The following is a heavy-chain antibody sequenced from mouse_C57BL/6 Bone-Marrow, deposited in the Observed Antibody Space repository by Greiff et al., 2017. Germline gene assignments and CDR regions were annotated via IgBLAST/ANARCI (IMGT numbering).Heavy chain of an antibody. D-gene: IGHD1-1*01. CDR1: GYTFTDYY. Sequence: QVQLKQSGAELVRPGASVKLSCKASGYTFTDYYINWVKQRPGQGLEWIARIYPGSGNTYYNEKFKGKATLTAEKSSSTAYMQLSSLTSEDSAVYFCARWAYGSSYRYAMDYWGQGTSVTVSS. CDR3: ARWAYGSSYRYAMDY. CDR2: IYPGSGNT. V-gene: IGHV1-76*01. J-gene: IGHJ4*01.